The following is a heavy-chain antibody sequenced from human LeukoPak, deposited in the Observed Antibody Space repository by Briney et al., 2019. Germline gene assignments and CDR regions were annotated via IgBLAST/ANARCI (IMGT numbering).Heavy chain of an antibody. D-gene: IGHD2-2*01. CDR2: IGTAGDT. CDR1: GFTFSSYD. Sequence: PGGSLRLSCAASGFTFSSYDMHWVRQAPGKGLEWVSAIGTAGDTYYPGSVKGRFTISRENAKNSLYLQMNSLRAGDTAVYYCARGTSPSPYHFDYWGQGTLVTVSS. V-gene: IGHV3-13*01. J-gene: IGHJ4*02. CDR3: ARGTSPSPYHFDY.